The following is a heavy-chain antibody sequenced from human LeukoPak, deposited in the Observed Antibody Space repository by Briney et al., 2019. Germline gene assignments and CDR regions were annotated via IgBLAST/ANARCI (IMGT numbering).Heavy chain of an antibody. CDR2: IYYSGST. CDR1: GGSISSGGYS. CDR3: ARARDSNYFYFDY. J-gene: IGHJ4*02. D-gene: IGHD4-11*01. Sequence: PSETLSLTSAVSGGSISSGGYSWSWIRQPPGKGLEWIGYIYYSGSTNYNPSLKSRVTISVDTSKNQFSLKLSSVTAADTAVYYCARARDSNYFYFDYWGQGTLVTVSS. V-gene: IGHV4-61*08.